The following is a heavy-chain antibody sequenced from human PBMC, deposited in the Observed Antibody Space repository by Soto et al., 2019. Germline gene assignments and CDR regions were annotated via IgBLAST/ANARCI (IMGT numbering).Heavy chain of an antibody. J-gene: IGHJ6*02. CDR1: GFTFSNAW. CDR2: IKSRTDGGTT. D-gene: IGHD6-13*01. V-gene: IGHV3-15*07. CDR3: TTGRDEQQLDPVYYYYGMDV. Sequence: GGSLRLSCAASGFTFSNAWMNWVRQAPGKGLEWVGRIKSRTDGGTTDYAAPVKGRFTISRDDSKNTLYLQMNSLKTEDTAVYYCTTGRDEQQLDPVYYYYGMDVWAQGTTVTVSS.